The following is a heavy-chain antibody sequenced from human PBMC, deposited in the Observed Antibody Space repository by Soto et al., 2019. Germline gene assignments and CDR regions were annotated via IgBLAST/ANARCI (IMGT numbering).Heavy chain of an antibody. V-gene: IGHV3-23*01. Sequence: PGGALRVSCAASGFTSSSNAMYWVRQAPGKGLEWVSAISDRGDTTHYADSVKGRFTISRDTSKNTLYLQLNTLRADDTAVYYCAKDKPGTTSFDCWGQGTLVTVSS. CDR3: AKDKPGTTSFDC. D-gene: IGHD1-1*01. CDR1: GFTSSSNA. J-gene: IGHJ4*02. CDR2: ISDRGDTT.